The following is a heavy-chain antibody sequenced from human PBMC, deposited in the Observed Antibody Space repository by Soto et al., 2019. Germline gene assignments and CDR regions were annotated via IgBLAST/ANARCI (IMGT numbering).Heavy chain of an antibody. CDR1: GFTFSSYG. CDR3: PKSQYSSSWYVFDY. CDR2: ISYDGSNK. D-gene: IGHD6-13*01. Sequence: PGGSLRLSCAASGFTFSSYGMHWVRQAPGKGLEWVAVISYDGSNKYYADSVKGRFTISRDNSKNTLYLQMNSLRAEDTAVYYCPKSQYSSSWYVFDYWGQGTLVTVSS. V-gene: IGHV3-30*18. J-gene: IGHJ4*02.